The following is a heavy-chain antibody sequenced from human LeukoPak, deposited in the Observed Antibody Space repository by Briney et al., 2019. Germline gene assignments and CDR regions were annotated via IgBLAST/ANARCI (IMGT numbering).Heavy chain of an antibody. Sequence: GSSVKVSCKASGGTFSSYAISWVRQAPGQGLEWMGWINPNSGGTNYAQKFQGRVTMTRDTSISTAYMELSRLRSDDTAVYYCASLLWFGESDFDYWGQGTPVTVSS. J-gene: IGHJ4*02. CDR2: INPNSGGT. CDR1: GGTFSSYA. CDR3: ASLLWFGESDFDY. D-gene: IGHD3-10*01. V-gene: IGHV1-2*02.